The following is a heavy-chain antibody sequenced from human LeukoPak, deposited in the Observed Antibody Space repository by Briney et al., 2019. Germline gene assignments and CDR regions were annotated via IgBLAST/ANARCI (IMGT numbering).Heavy chain of an antibody. V-gene: IGHV3-48*04. CDR1: GFTFSNYD. Sequence: GGSLRLSCAASGFTFSNYDMNWVCQAPGKGLEWVSYISRSSTTIYYADSVKGRFTISRDNAKNSLYLQMNSLRAEDTAVYFCARDTSGWYGVEDSYFDYWGQGILVTVSS. J-gene: IGHJ4*02. D-gene: IGHD6-19*01. CDR2: ISRSSTTI. CDR3: ARDTSGWYGVEDSYFDY.